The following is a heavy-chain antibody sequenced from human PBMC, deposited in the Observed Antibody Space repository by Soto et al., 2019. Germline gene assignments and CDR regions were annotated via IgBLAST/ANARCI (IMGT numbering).Heavy chain of an antibody. J-gene: IGHJ6*02. V-gene: IGHV1-69*13. CDR2: IIPIFGTA. CDR3: ATRYSSSPRSRRDYYYYRMDV. D-gene: IGHD6-6*01. Sequence: SVKVSCKASGGTFSSYAISWVRQAPGQGLEWMGGIIPIFGTANYAQKFQGRVTITADESTSTAYMELSSLRSEDTAVYYCATRYSSSPRSRRDYYYYRMDVWGQGTTVTVSS. CDR1: GGTFSSYA.